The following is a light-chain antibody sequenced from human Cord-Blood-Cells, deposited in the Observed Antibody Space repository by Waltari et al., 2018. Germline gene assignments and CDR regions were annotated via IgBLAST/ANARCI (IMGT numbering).Light chain of an antibody. J-gene: IGKJ5*01. CDR3: QQYDNLPIT. Sequence: DIQMTQSPSSLSASVGDRVTITCQASQDISNYLNWYQQKPGKAPKCLIYDASNLETGVPSRFSGSGSETEFTFTISSLQPEDIATYDCQQYDNLPITFGQGTRLEIK. CDR2: DAS. V-gene: IGKV1-33*01. CDR1: QDISNY.